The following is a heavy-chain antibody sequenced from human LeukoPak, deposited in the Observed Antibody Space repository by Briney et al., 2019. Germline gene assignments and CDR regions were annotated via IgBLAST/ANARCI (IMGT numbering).Heavy chain of an antibody. J-gene: IGHJ5*02. CDR1: GGTFSSYA. D-gene: IGHD3-22*01. V-gene: IGHV1-69*13. Sequence: ASVTVSCTASGGTFSSYAISWVRQAPGQGLEWMGGIIPIFGTANYAQKFQGRVTITADESTSTAYMELSSLRSEDTAVYYCAVGSDYYDSSGYRWFDPWGQGTLVTVSS. CDR3: AVGSDYYDSSGYRWFDP. CDR2: IIPIFGTA.